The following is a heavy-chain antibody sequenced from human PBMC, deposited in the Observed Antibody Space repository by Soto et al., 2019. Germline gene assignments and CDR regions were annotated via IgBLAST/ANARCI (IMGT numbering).Heavy chain of an antibody. Sequence: LRRSCAASGFTVSNNYMSWVRQAPGKGLEWVSSIYSGASTYYADSVKGRFTISRDNSKNTLYLQMNSLRADDTAVYYCARGGSSPAFFDYWGQGTLVTVSS. CDR2: IYSGAST. CDR1: GFTVSNNY. D-gene: IGHD2-15*01. J-gene: IGHJ4*02. CDR3: ARGGSSPAFFDY. V-gene: IGHV3-53*01.